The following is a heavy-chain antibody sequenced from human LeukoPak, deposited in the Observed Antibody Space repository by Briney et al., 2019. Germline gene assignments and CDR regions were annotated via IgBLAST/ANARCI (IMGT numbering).Heavy chain of an antibody. CDR2: IYYSGST. D-gene: IGHD2-21*02. J-gene: IGHJ6*03. V-gene: IGHV4-59*01. CDR3: ARRTAIPAPSYYYYMDV. Sequence: PSETLSLTCTVSGGSISSYYWSWIRQPPGKGLEWIGYIYYSGSTNYNPSLKSRVTISVDTSKNQFSLKLSSVTAADTAVYYCARRTAIPAPSYYYYMDVWGKGTTVTVSS. CDR1: GGSISSYY.